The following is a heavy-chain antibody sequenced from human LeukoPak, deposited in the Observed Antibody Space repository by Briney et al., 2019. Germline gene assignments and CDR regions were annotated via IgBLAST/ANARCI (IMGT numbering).Heavy chain of an antibody. CDR2: ISISSSYI. Sequence: GGSLRLSCAASGFTFSSYSMNWVRQAPGKGLEWVSSISISSSYIYYADSVKGRFTISRDNAKNSLYMQMNSLRAEDTAVYYCARDLGIAAAAYFDYWGQGTLVTVSS. J-gene: IGHJ4*02. CDR3: ARDLGIAAAAYFDY. D-gene: IGHD6-13*01. CDR1: GFTFSSYS. V-gene: IGHV3-21*01.